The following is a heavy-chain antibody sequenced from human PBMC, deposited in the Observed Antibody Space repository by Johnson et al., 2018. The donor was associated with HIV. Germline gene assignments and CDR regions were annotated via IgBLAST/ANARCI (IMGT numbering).Heavy chain of an antibody. V-gene: IGHV3-66*01. CDR1: GFTFDDYT. D-gene: IGHD1-26*01. Sequence: VLLVESGGVVVQPGGSLRLSCAASGFTFDDYTMHWVRQAPGKGLEWVSVIYSGGSTYYADSVKGRFTISRDNSKNSLYLQMNSLRAGDTAVYYCARSRWGSTLGALDIWGQGTMVTVSS. CDR2: IYSGGST. J-gene: IGHJ3*02. CDR3: ARSRWGSTLGALDI.